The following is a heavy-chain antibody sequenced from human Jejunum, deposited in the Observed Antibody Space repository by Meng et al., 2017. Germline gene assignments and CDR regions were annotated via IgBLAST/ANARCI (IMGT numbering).Heavy chain of an antibody. CDR3: ARDLLDPNIAATGWFDP. CDR1: GGSISNNNW. J-gene: IGHJ5*02. V-gene: IGHV4-4*02. CDR2: ISHTGRI. D-gene: IGHD2/OR15-2a*01. Sequence: GHLQESGPGLGKPSGTLSLTCAGSGGSISNNNWWSWVRQPPGKGLEWIGEISHTGRINYNPSLKSRVTMSLDKSKNQFSLDLTSVTGADTAVYYCARDLLDPNIAATGWFDPWGQGTLVTVSS.